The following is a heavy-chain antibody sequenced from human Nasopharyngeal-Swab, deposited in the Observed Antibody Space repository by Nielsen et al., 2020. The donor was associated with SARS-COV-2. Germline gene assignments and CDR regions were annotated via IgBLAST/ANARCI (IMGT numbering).Heavy chain of an antibody. Sequence: SETLSLTCTVSGGSISSGGYYWSWIRQQPGKGLEWIGYIYYSGSTYYNPSLKSRVTISVDTSKNKFSLKLSSVTAADTAVYYCARDWNFYSSSWYPNHAFDIWGQGTMVTVSS. D-gene: IGHD6-13*01. CDR3: ARDWNFYSSSWYPNHAFDI. J-gene: IGHJ3*02. CDR1: GGSISSGGYY. CDR2: IYYSGST. V-gene: IGHV4-31*03.